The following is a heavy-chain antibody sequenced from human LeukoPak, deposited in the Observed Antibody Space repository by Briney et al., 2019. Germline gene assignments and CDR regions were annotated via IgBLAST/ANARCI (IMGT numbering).Heavy chain of an antibody. D-gene: IGHD5-18*01. CDR2: IVSKTDGGRT. V-gene: IGHV3-15*07. CDR3: TRDTDY. CDR1: GFTFSNAW. J-gene: IGHJ4*02. Sequence: GGSLRLSCTASGFTFSNAWMNWVRQAPGKGLEWVGRIVSKTDGGRTDYAAPVKGRFTISRDDTKNTVYLQMNSLKTEDTAVYYCTRDTDYWGQGALVTVSS.